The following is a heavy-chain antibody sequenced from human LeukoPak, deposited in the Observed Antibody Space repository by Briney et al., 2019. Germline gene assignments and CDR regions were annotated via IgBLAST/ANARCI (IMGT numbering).Heavy chain of an antibody. V-gene: IGHV3-66*01. CDR3: ARELRHYYYYMDV. CDR1: GFTVSSNY. D-gene: IGHD3-3*01. J-gene: IGHJ6*03. Sequence: GGSLRLSCAASGFTVSSNYMSWVRQAPGKGLEWVSVIYSGGSTYYADSVKGRFTISRDNSKNTLYLQMNSLRAEDTAVYYCARELRHYYYYMDVWGKGTTVTISS. CDR2: IYSGGST.